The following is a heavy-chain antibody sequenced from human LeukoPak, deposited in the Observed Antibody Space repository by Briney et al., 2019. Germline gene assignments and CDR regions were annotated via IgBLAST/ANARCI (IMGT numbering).Heavy chain of an antibody. CDR1: GFTFISYA. J-gene: IGHJ4*02. V-gene: IGHV3-23*01. CDR2: ISSSGGST. Sequence: PGGSLRLSCAASGFTFISYAMSWVRQAPGKGLEWVSGISSSGGSTYYADSVKGRFTISRDNSKNTLYLQMNSLRAEDTAVYYCARGRSTFDYWGQGTLVTVSS. CDR3: ARGRSTFDY. D-gene: IGHD1-26*01.